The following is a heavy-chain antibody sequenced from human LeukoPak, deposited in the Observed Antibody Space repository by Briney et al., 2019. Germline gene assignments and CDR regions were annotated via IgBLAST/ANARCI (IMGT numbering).Heavy chain of an antibody. V-gene: IGHV3-21*01. CDR2: ISRSSSYI. Sequence: GGSLTVSCAASGFTFSSYSMNWVRQAPGKGLEWVSSISRSSSYIYYADSVKGRFTISRDNAKNSVYLQMNSLRAEDTAVYYCARTGGSSGYYDAFDIWGQGTMVTVSS. J-gene: IGHJ3*02. CDR3: ARTGGSSGYYDAFDI. CDR1: GFTFSSYS. D-gene: IGHD3-22*01.